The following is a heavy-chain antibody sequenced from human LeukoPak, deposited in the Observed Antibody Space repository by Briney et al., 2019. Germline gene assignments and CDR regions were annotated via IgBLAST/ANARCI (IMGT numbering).Heavy chain of an antibody. CDR2: IRFDGSRD. J-gene: IGHJ4*02. V-gene: IGHV3-30*02. CDR3: AKDSIVGGNNGVCPED. Sequence: PGGSLRLSCAASGFSFTSFGMHWVRQAPGKGLEWIGVIRFDGSRDFYADSVKGRFTISRDNSKDTLFLQMNSLRPDDTAVYFCAKDSIVGGNNGVCPEDWGQGTPVTVSS. CDR1: GFSFTSFG. D-gene: IGHD2-8*01.